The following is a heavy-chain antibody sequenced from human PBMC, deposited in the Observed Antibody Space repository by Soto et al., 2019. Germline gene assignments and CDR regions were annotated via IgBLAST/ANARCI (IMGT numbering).Heavy chain of an antibody. CDR3: ARVCQYDFWSGYYSLVSDYYYYDGMDF. D-gene: IGHD3-3*01. CDR1: DDSINSDKYY. Sequence: SETLSLTCSVSDDSINSDKYYWGWIRQPPGKGLEWIGSIYYRGNAYYNPSLQTRVTISLYKSQSQFSLKLSSATAADTAVYYCARVCQYDFWSGYYSLVSDYYYYDGMDFWGQGTTVTGSS. CDR2: IYYRGNA. J-gene: IGHJ6*02. V-gene: IGHV4-39*01.